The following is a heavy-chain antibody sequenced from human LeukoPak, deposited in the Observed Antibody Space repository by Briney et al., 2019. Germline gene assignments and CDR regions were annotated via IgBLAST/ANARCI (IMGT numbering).Heavy chain of an antibody. CDR3: TKGISAEDYRLFF. D-gene: IGHD2-2*01. V-gene: IGHV3-30*02. Sequence: TGGPLTLSCTVSVFTYSSYGTQWLRHAPGRALEWVAFIESDERKKHYADSVKGRFSISRDNTRNTLDLQMNRLRPEDTAMYYCTKGISAEDYRLFFWGQGALVTVSS. CDR2: IESDERKK. CDR1: VFTYSSYG. J-gene: IGHJ4*02.